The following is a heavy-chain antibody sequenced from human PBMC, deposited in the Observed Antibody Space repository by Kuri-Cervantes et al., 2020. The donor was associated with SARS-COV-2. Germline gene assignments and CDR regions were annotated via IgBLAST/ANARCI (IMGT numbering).Heavy chain of an antibody. CDR3: ARGEWDIVVVPAAMASFGWFDP. V-gene: IGHV5-51*01. D-gene: IGHD2-2*01. CDR2: IYPGDSDT. J-gene: IGHJ5*02. CDR1: GYSFTSYW. Sequence: KVSCKASGYSFTSYWIGWVRQMPGKGLEWMGIIYPGDSDTRYSPSFQGQVTISADKSISTAYLQWSSLKASDTAMYYCARGEWDIVVVPAAMASFGWFDPWGQGTLVTVSS.